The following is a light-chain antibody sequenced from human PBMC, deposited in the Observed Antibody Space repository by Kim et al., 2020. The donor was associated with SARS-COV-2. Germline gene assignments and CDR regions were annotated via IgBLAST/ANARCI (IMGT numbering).Light chain of an antibody. CDR1: QRLLRSDGKIY. J-gene: IGKJ4*01. Sequence: QPYDIACKSSQRLLRSDGKIYMYWYRQKPGQPPQLLIYEVANRVAGVPDRVSVSLSGTDLTPKISRVEAEDVGVYDYRQSIPPPRTFGGGTKV. V-gene: IGKV2D-29*01. CDR2: EVA. CDR3: RQSIPPPRT.